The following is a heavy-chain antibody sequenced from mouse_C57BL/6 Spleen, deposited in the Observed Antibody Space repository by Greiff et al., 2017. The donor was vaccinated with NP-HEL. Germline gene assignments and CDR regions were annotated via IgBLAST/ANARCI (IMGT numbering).Heavy chain of an antibody. CDR1: GYTFTSYW. CDR3: ARSDSSTQANAWFAY. J-gene: IGHJ3*01. CDR2: INPSSGYT. V-gene: IGHV1-7*01. D-gene: IGHD3-2*02. Sequence: VQLHQSGAELAKPGASVKLSCKASGYTFTSYWMHWVKQRPGQGLEWIGYINPSSGYTKYNQKFKDKATLTADKSSSTAYMQLSSLTYEDSAVYYCARSDSSTQANAWFAYWGQGTLVTVSA.